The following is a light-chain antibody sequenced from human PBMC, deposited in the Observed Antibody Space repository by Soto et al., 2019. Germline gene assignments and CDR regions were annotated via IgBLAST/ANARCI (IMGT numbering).Light chain of an antibody. V-gene: IGKV3-20*01. Sequence: EIVLTQSPGTLSLSPGERATLSCRASQSVSSSYLAWYRQKPGQAPRLLIYGTSSRATAIPDRFSGSGSGTDFTLTISRLEPEDFAVYYCQQYGSSSWTFGQGTKVEIK. CDR1: QSVSSSY. J-gene: IGKJ1*01. CDR3: QQYGSSSWT. CDR2: GTS.